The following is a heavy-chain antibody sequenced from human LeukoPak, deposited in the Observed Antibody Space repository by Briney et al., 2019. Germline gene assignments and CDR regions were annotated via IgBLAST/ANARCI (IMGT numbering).Heavy chain of an antibody. CDR3: AKGRSPAAGTAYGKDV. V-gene: IGHV3-23*01. Sequence: GGSLRLSCAASGFTFSSYAMSWVRQAPGEGLEWVSAISGGGVCTYYAASVEGGGSFSRGSSKYTLCLQMQRLRAQQTAAYYCAKGRSPAAGTAYGKDVWGQGTTVTVSS. J-gene: IGHJ6*02. D-gene: IGHD6-13*01. CDR2: ISGGGVCT. CDR1: GFTFSSYA.